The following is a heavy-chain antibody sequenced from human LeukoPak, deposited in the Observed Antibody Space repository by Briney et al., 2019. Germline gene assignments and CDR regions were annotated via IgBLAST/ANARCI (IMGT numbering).Heavy chain of an antibody. CDR2: IYYSGST. J-gene: IGHJ6*02. D-gene: IGHD3-3*01. Sequence: SETLSLTCTVSGGSISSSSYSWGWIRQPPGKGLEWIGSIYYSGSTYYNPSLKSRVTISVDTSKNQFSLKLSSVTAADTAVYYCASETIFGVAFYYYGMDVWGQGTTVTVSS. CDR1: GGSISSSSYS. V-gene: IGHV4-39*01. CDR3: ASETIFGVAFYYYGMDV.